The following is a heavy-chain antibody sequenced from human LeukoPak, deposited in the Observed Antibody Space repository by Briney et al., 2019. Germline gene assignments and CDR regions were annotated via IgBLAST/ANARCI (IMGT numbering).Heavy chain of an antibody. CDR2: ISSSSSYI. Sequence: PGGSLRLSCAASGFTLSSYSMNWVRQAPGKGLEWVSSISSSSSYIYYADSVKGRFTISRDNAKNSLYPQMNSLRAEDTAVYYCARTSGYSSSWYFDYWGQGTLVTVSS. V-gene: IGHV3-21*01. CDR3: ARTSGYSSSWYFDY. CDR1: GFTLSSYS. J-gene: IGHJ4*02. D-gene: IGHD6-13*01.